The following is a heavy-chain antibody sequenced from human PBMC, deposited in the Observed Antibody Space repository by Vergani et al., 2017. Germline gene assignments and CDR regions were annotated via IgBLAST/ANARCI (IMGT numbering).Heavy chain of an antibody. D-gene: IGHD6-13*01. Sequence: LVESGGGLVKPGGSLRLSCAASGFNVSSKYMSWVRQVPGTGLEWVSIMFSGGSTNYADSVKGRFTISRDNSKNTLYLQMNSLRAEDTAVYYCARDRGTIAGAYDAFDFWGLGTMVIVSS. V-gene: IGHV3-66*02. CDR2: MFSGGST. CDR1: GFNVSSKY. J-gene: IGHJ3*01. CDR3: ARDRGTIAGAYDAFDF.